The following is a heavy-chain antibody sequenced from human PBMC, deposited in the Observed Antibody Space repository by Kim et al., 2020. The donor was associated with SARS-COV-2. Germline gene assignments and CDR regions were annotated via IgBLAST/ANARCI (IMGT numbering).Heavy chain of an antibody. CDR1: GFTFSNYW. V-gene: IGHV3-74*01. Sequence: GGSLRLSCAGSGFTFSNYWMHWVRQAPGKGLVWVSRINGDGSITTYADSVKGRFTISRDNAKSTLYLQMDSLRAEDKAVYYCARGIAVGGPGIGYWGQGTLVTVSS. CDR2: INGDGSIT. CDR3: ARGIAVGGPGIGY. J-gene: IGHJ4*02. D-gene: IGHD6-19*01.